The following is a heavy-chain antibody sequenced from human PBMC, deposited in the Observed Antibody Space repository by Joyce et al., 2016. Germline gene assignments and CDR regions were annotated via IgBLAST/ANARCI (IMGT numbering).Heavy chain of an antibody. CDR2: IIPFFGAA. Sequence: QVLLVQSGAAVKRPGSSLRVSCKSSGGDFSNYTVNWVRQAPGQRLAWMGGIIPFFGAAKYAEDFQGRVTLTADQSTRTAYLGLSSLTSADTAVYYCARGGTSSDHYFFYTLDVWGPGTTVIVSS. CDR3: ARGGTSSDHYFFYTLDV. D-gene: IGHD1-14*01. CDR1: GGDFSNYT. J-gene: IGHJ6*02. V-gene: IGHV1-69*12.